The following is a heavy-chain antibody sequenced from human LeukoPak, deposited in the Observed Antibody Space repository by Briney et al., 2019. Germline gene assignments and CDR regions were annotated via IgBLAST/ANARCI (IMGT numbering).Heavy chain of an antibody. V-gene: IGHV3-74*01. Sequence: GGSLRLSCAASGFTFTNYWMHWVRQAPGKGLVWVSRIDIDGTGTSYADSVKVRFTISRDNAKNTVSLQMNSLKAEDTAVYYCGTVFDHWGPGILVTVSS. CDR3: GTVFDH. CDR2: IDIDGTGT. CDR1: GFTFTNYW. J-gene: IGHJ4*02.